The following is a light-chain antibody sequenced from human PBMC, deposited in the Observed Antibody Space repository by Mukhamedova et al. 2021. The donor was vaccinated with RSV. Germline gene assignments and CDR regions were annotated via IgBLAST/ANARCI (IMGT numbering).Light chain of an antibody. CDR3: LHENRFPDA. V-gene: IGKV1-17*01. CDR2: SAS. J-gene: IGKJ2*01. Sequence: WYQRRVHGKAPKRLIYSASTLQGGVPSRFSGSGSGTQFTLTISGLQPEDFATYYCLHENRFPDAFGQGTMLEIK.